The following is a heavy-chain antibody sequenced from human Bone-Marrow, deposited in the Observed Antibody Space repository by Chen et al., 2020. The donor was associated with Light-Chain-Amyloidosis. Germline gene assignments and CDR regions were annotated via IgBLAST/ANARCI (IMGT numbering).Heavy chain of an antibody. CDR3: AKGHDYGDYGEYYFDY. D-gene: IGHD4-17*01. V-gene: IGHV3-30*02. Sequence: QAQLVESGGGVVQPGGSLRLSCEVSGFTFTTYGFHWVRQAPGKGLHWVAFIRYDGSNKYYADSVKGRFTISRDNSKNTLYLQMNSLRAEDTALYYCAKGHDYGDYGEYYFDYWGQGTLVTVSS. CDR2: IRYDGSNK. CDR1: GFTFTTYG. J-gene: IGHJ4*02.